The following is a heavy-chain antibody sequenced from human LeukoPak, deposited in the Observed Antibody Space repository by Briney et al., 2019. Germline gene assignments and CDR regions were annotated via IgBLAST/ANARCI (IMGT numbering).Heavy chain of an antibody. CDR3: ARGEWDYYGSGSRFDY. J-gene: IGHJ4*02. CDR2: ISAYNGNT. V-gene: IGHV1-18*01. Sequence: ASVKVSCKASGYTFTSYGISWVRQAPGQGLEGMGWISAYNGNTNYAQKLQGRVTMTTDTSTSTAYMELRSLRSDDTAVYYCARGEWDYYGSGSRFDYWGQGTLVTVSS. D-gene: IGHD3-10*01. CDR1: GYTFTSYG.